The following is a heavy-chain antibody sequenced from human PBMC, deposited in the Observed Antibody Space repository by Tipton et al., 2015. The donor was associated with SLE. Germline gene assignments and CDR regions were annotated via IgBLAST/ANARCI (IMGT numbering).Heavy chain of an antibody. CDR3: AGVISGVTPYYFDY. V-gene: IGHV4-61*09. CDR1: GGSISSGSYY. Sequence: LSLTCTVSGGSISSGSYYWSWIRQPAGKGLEWIGHIYTSGSTNYNPSLKSRVTISVDTSKNQFSLKLSSVTAADTAVYYCAGVISGVTPYYFDYWGQGTLVTVSS. D-gene: IGHD2-21*02. CDR2: IYTSGST. J-gene: IGHJ4*02.